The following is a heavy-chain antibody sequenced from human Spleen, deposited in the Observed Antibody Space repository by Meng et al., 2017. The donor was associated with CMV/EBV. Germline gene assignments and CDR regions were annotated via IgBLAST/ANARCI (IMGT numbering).Heavy chain of an antibody. CDR1: GFTFSSYA. D-gene: IGHD3-3*01. Sequence: GGSLRLSCAASGFTFSSYAMSWVRQAPGKGLEWVSAISGSGGSTYYADSVKGRFTISRDNSKNTLYLQMNSLRAEDTAVYYCARGDLEQSYDFWSGYSYYYYGMDVWGQGTTVTVSS. J-gene: IGHJ6*02. CDR2: ISGSGGST. CDR3: ARGDLEQSYDFWSGYSYYYYGMDV. V-gene: IGHV3-23*01.